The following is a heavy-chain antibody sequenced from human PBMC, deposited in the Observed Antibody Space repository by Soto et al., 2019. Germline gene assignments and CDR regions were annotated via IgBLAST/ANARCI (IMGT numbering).Heavy chain of an antibody. V-gene: IGHV4-39*01. J-gene: IGHJ4*02. Sequence: SETLSLTCTVSGGSISSSSYYWGWIRQPPGKGLEWIGSIYYSGSTYYNPSLKSRVTISVDTSKNQFSLKLSSVTAADTAVYYCARLVPSGYYLHAFVDYWGQGTLVTVSS. D-gene: IGHD3-22*01. CDR2: IYYSGST. CDR1: GGSISSSSYY. CDR3: ARLVPSGYYLHAFVDY.